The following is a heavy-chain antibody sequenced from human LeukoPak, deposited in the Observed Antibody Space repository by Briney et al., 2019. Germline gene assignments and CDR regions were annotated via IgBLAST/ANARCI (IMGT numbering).Heavy chain of an antibody. CDR3: AREGGGYPGFDY. J-gene: IGHJ4*02. CDR1: GGSFSGYY. V-gene: IGHV4-31*11. D-gene: IGHD3-22*01. Sequence: SETQSLTCAVYGGSFSGYYWSWIRQHPGKGLEWIGYIYYSGSTYYNPSLKSRVTISVDTSKNQFSLKLSSVTAADTAVYYCAREGGGYPGFDYWGQGTLVTVSS. CDR2: IYYSGST.